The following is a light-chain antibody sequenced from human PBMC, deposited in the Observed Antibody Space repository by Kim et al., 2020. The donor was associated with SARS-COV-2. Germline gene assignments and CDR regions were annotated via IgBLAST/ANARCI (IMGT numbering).Light chain of an antibody. CDR1: QSVSSN. V-gene: IGKV3-15*01. Sequence: PGERATLSCRASQSVSSNLAGYQQKPGQAPRLLIYGASTRATGIPARFSGSGSGTEFTLTISSLQSEDFAAYYCQQYNNWPLTFGPGTKVDIK. J-gene: IGKJ3*01. CDR3: QQYNNWPLT. CDR2: GAS.